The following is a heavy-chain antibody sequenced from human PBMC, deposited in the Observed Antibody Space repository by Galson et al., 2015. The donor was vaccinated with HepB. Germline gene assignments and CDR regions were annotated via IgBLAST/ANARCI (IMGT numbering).Heavy chain of an antibody. CDR2: IIPILGIA. Sequence: SVKVSCKASGGTFSSYTISWVRQAPGQGLEWMGRIIPILGIANYAQKFQGRVTITADESTSTAYMELSSLRSEDTAVYYCARDHYYDSSGDLRVGIDYWGQGTLVTVSS. CDR3: ARDHYYDSSGDLRVGIDY. J-gene: IGHJ4*02. CDR1: GGTFSSYT. V-gene: IGHV1-69*04. D-gene: IGHD3-22*01.